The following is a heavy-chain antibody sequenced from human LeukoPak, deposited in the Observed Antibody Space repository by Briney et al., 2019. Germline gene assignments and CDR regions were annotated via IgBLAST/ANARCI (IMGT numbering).Heavy chain of an antibody. V-gene: IGHV3-23*01. Sequence: GGSLRLSCAASGFTFSSYGMHWVRQAPGKGLEWVSAISGSGGSTYYADSVKGRFTISRDNSKNTLYLQMNSLRAEDTAVYYCAKSLRFGEYQGGQGTLVTVSS. J-gene: IGHJ1*01. CDR3: AKSLRFGEYQ. D-gene: IGHD3-10*01. CDR1: GFTFSSYG. CDR2: ISGSGGST.